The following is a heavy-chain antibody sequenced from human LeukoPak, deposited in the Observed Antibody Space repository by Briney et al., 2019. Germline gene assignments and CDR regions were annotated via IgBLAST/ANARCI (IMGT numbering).Heavy chain of an antibody. V-gene: IGHV1-2*02. CDR2: INPNSGGT. CDR1: GYTFTGYY. D-gene: IGHD3-10*01. CDR3: ARRGPDAFDI. J-gene: IGHJ3*02. Sequence: ASVKVSCKASGYTFTGYYMHWVRQAPGQGLEWMGWINPNSGGTNYAQEFQGRVTMTRDTSISTAYMELSRLRSDDTAVYYCARRGPDAFDIWGQGTMVTVSS.